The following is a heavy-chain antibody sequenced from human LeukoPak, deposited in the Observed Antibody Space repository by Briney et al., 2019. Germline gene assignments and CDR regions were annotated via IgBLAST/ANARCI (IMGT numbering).Heavy chain of an antibody. CDR2: FSGSGDRT. D-gene: IGHD3-10*01. Sequence: PGGSLELSFAASGFTFRYYPMSWVPQAPGKGLDVVSAFSGSGDRTYYTDSVKGRFTISRDNSKNTLYLQMNSLRAEDTAVYYCATLFAGSGSYALYDYWGQGTLVTVSS. V-gene: IGHV3-23*01. CDR3: ATLFAGSGSYALYDY. J-gene: IGHJ4*02. CDR1: GFTFRYYP.